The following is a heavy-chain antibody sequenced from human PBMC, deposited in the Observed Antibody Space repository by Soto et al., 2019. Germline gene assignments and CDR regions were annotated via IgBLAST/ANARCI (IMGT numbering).Heavy chain of an antibody. V-gene: IGHV1-69*01. CDR3: ARDLRNSSSWREKRGKALPTFDY. Sequence: QVQLVQSGAEVKKPGSSVKVSCKASGGTFSSYAISWVRQAPGQGLEWMGGIIPIFGTANYAQKFQGRVTITADESTSTAYMELSSLRSEDTAVYYCARDLRNSSSWREKRGKALPTFDYWGQGTLVTVSS. CDR2: IIPIFGTA. CDR1: GGTFSSYA. J-gene: IGHJ4*02. D-gene: IGHD6-13*01.